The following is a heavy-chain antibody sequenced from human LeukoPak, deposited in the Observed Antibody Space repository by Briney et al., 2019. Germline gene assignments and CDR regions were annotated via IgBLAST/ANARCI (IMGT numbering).Heavy chain of an antibody. J-gene: IGHJ4*02. CDR2: ISSSSSYI. CDR3: ARVYYRGGDFYYFDY. Sequence: PGGSLRLSCAASGXTFSSYSMNWVRQAPGKGLEWVSSISSSSSYIYYADSVKGRFTISRDNAKNSLYLQMNSLRAEDTAVYYCARVYYRGGDFYYFDYWGQGTLVTVSS. D-gene: IGHD2-21*02. CDR1: GXTFSSYS. V-gene: IGHV3-21*01.